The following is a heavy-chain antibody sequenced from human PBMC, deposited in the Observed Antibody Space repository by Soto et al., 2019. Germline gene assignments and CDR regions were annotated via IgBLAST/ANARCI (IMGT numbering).Heavy chain of an antibody. CDR2: IYYSGRT. D-gene: IGHD3-10*01. CDR3: AADYASGSWRFDY. Sequence: SETLSLTCAVSTAPMSSYSWSWIRQPPGKGLEWIGYIYYSGRTTYNPSLKSRLTISLDTSKNQFSLRLTSVTAADTAVYYCAADYASGSWRFDYWGQGALVTVSS. CDR1: TAPMSSYS. J-gene: IGHJ4*02. V-gene: IGHV4-59*01.